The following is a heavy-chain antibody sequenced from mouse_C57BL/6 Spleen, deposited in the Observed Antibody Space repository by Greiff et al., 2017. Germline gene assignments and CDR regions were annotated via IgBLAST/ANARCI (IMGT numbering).Heavy chain of an antibody. CDR1: GYAFSSSW. CDR3: ARGNWDGDYAMDY. CDR2: IYPGDGDT. Sequence: QVQLQQSGPELVKPGASVKISCKASGYAFSSSWMNWVKQRPGKGLEWIGRIYPGDGDTKYNGKFKGKATLTADKSSSTAYMQLSSLTSEDSSVYFCARGNWDGDYAMDYWGQGTSVTVSS. D-gene: IGHD4-1*01. J-gene: IGHJ4*01. V-gene: IGHV1-82*01.